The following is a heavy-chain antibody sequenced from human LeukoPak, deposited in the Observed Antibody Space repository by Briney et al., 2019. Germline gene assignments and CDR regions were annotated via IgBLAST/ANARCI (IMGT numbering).Heavy chain of an antibody. D-gene: IGHD1-26*01. CDR1: GGSISSYC. Sequence: PSETLSLTCTVSGGSISSYCWSWIRQPPGKGLEWIGYIYYSGSTNYNPSLKSRVTISVDTSKNQFSLKLSSVTAADTAVYYCARARSGTYSLFDYWGQGTLVTVSS. CDR3: ARARSGTYSLFDY. J-gene: IGHJ4*02. CDR2: IYYSGST. V-gene: IGHV4-59*01.